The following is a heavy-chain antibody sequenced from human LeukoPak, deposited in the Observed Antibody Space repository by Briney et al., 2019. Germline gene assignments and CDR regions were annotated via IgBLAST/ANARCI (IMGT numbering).Heavy chain of an antibody. J-gene: IGHJ4*02. CDR1: GGSMSGYY. V-gene: IGHV4-59*01. D-gene: IGHD6-19*01. CDR2: IYSSGTT. Sequence: SETLSLTCTVSGGSMSGYYWSWIRQPPGKGLEWIGYIYSSGTTNYNPSLKSRITISVDTSKNQFSLKVSSVTAADTAVYYCARGSGWFYYWGQGTLVTVSS. CDR3: ARGSGWFYY.